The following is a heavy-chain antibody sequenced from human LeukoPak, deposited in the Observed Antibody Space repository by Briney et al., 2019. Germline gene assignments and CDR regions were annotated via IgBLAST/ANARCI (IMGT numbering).Heavy chain of an antibody. D-gene: IGHD3-16*01. CDR2: INPSGGNT. V-gene: IGHV1-46*01. Sequence: ASVKVSCKASGYSFSRYYLHWVRRAPGQGLEWMGIINPSGGNTNSAQKFKGRLTLTRDTSTSTVYMELSSLRSDDTAVYYCARDWNWGSSDAFDMWGQGTIVTVSS. CDR3: ARDWNWGSSDAFDM. J-gene: IGHJ3*02. CDR1: GYSFSRYY.